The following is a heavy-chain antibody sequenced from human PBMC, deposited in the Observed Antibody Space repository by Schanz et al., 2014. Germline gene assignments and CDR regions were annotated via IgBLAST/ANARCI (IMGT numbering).Heavy chain of an antibody. D-gene: IGHD5-12*01. V-gene: IGHV1-69*04. CDR1: GYAFSDYG. CDR3: ARDFSAYVGNYFDY. Sequence: QVQLEQSGAEVKKPGASVKVSCKTSGYAFSDYGVIWVRQAPGQGLEWMGRIIPIHGIVNYAQRFQDRVRITADKSTSTAYMELSSLRSDDTAVYYCARDFSAYVGNYFDYWGQGTLVTVSS. J-gene: IGHJ4*02. CDR2: IIPIHGIV.